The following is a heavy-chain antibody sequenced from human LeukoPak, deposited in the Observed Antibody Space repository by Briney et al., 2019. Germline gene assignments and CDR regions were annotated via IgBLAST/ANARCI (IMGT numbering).Heavy chain of an antibody. CDR3: TRRQLVRLIDY. D-gene: IGHD3-10*01. Sequence: SGTLSLTCTVFGDSINSTYWWSWVRQTPEKGLEWIGEMFHSGSTNINPSFKSRVTISIDKSKNQLSLRLTSVTAADTAVYYCTRRQLVRLIDYWGQGTLVTVSS. CDR2: MFHSGST. J-gene: IGHJ4*02. CDR1: GDSINSTYW. V-gene: IGHV4-4*02.